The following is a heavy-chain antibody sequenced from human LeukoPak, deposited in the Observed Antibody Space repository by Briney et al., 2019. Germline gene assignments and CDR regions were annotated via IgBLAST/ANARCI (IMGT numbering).Heavy chain of an antibody. CDR2: ISAYNSNT. CDR1: GYTFTNYG. Sequence: ASVKVSCKASGYTFTNYGISWVRQAPGQGLEWMGWISAYNSNTNYVQKLQDRVTLTTDTSTSTAYMELRSLRSDDTAVYYCARDDVATVNLVGFDYWGQGTLVTVSS. D-gene: IGHD5-12*01. CDR3: ARDDVATVNLVGFDY. V-gene: IGHV1-18*01. J-gene: IGHJ4*02.